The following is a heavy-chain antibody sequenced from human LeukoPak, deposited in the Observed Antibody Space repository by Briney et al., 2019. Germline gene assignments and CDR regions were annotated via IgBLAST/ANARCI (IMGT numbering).Heavy chain of an antibody. V-gene: IGHV1-69*02. CDR1: GGTFSSYS. CDR2: IIPILGIA. CDR3: ARAGHPSSTESDY. J-gene: IGHJ4*02. Sequence: SVKVSCKASGGTFSSYSISWVRQAPGQGLEWMGRIIPILGIANYAQKFQGRVTITADKSTSTAYMELSSLRSEDTAVYYCARAGHPSSTESDYWGQGTLVTVSS. D-gene: IGHD2-2*01.